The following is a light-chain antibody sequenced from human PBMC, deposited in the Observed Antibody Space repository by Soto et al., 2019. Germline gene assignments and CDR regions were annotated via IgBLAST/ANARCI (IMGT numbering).Light chain of an antibody. V-gene: IGKV1-9*01. CDR2: AAS. Sequence: DIQLTQSPSFLSASVGDRVTITCRASQGISNYLAWYQQKPGKAPKLLIYAASTLQSGVPSRFSGSGSGTEFTLTISSLQPEDFATYYRQRLTFGGGTKVDI. J-gene: IGKJ4*01. CDR1: QGISNY. CDR3: QRLT.